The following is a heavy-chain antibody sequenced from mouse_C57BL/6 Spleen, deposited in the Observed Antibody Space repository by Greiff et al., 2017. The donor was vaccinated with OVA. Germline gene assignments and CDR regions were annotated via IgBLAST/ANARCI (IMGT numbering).Heavy chain of an antibody. CDR1: GFTFSDYG. CDR3: ARNDYGKWYFDV. V-gene: IGHV5-17*01. D-gene: IGHD2-1*01. J-gene: IGHJ1*03. CDR2: ISSGSSTI. Sequence: EVNVVESGGGLVKPGGSLKLSCAASGFTFSDYGMHWVRQSPEKGLEWVAYISSGSSTIYYADTVKGRFTISRDTAKNTLFLLMTTLRSEDTTMYCSARNDYGKWYFDVWGTGTTVTVSS.